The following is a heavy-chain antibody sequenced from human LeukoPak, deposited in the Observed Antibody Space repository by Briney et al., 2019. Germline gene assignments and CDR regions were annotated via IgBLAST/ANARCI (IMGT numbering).Heavy chain of an antibody. CDR3: ARGRQYYYGSGSYSSAPDY. J-gene: IGHJ4*02. CDR1: GGSISSGGYY. CDR2: IYYSGST. D-gene: IGHD3-10*01. V-gene: IGHV4-31*03. Sequence: SQTLSLTCTVSGGSISSGGYYWSWIRQHPGKGLEWIRYIYYSGSTYYNPSLKSRVTISVDTSKNQFSLKLSSVTAADTAVYYCARGRQYYYGSGSYSSAPDYWGQGTLVTVSS.